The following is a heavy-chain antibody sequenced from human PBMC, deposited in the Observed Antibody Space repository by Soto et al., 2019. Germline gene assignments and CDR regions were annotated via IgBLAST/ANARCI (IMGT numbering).Heavy chain of an antibody. V-gene: IGHV3-48*03. CDR2: ISSSGSTI. J-gene: IGHJ4*02. CDR3: ASTTYYYDSSGYYYFDY. Sequence: GGSLRLSCAASGFTFSSYEMNWVRQAPGKGLEWVSYISSSGSTIYYADSVKGRFTISRDNAKNSLYLQMNSLRAEDTAVYYCASTTYYYDSSGYYYFDYWGQGTLVTVSS. CDR1: GFTFSSYE. D-gene: IGHD3-22*01.